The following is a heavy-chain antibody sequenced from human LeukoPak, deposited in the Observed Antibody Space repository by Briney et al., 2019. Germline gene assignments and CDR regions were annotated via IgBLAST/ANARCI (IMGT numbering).Heavy chain of an antibody. V-gene: IGHV4-59*08. D-gene: IGHD3-3*01. Sequence: SETLSLTCTVSGGSISSYYWSWIRQPPGKGLEWIGYIYYSGSTYYNPSLKSRVTISVDTSKNQFSLKLSSVTAADTAVYYCASLNFWSGYDGDYWGQGTLVTVSS. CDR2: IYYSGST. CDR1: GGSISSYY. CDR3: ASLNFWSGYDGDY. J-gene: IGHJ4*02.